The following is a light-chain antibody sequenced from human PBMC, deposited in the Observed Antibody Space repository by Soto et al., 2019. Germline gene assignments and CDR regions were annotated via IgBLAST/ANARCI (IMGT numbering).Light chain of an antibody. Sequence: EIVLTQSPATLSLSPGERATLSCRASQSVSSYLAWYQQKPGQAPRLLIYDASNRATGIPARFSGSGSGTDFTLTISSLEPEDVAVYYCQQRSNWPPLFGGGTKVEIK. CDR2: DAS. CDR3: QQRSNWPPL. CDR1: QSVSSY. V-gene: IGKV3-11*01. J-gene: IGKJ4*01.